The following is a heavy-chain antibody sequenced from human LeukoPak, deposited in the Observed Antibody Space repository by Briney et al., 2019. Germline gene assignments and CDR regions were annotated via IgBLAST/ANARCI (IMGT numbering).Heavy chain of an antibody. V-gene: IGHV1-69*13. D-gene: IGHD2-2*01. J-gene: IGHJ6*02. CDR2: IIPIFGTA. CDR3: ATAGPCSSTSCYGYYYYGMDV. Sequence: SVKVSCKASGGTFSSYAISWVRQAPGQGLEWMGGIIPIFGTANYAQKFQGRVTITADESTSTAYMELSSLRSEDTAVYYCATAGPCSSTSCYGYYYYGMDVWGQGTTVTVSS. CDR1: GGTFSSYA.